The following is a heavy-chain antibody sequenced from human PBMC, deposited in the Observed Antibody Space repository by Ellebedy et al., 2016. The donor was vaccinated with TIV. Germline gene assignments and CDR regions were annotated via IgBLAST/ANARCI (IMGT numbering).Heavy chain of an antibody. CDR1: GFTFSDYW. D-gene: IGHD3-3*01. V-gene: IGHV3-74*01. CDR3: VRDLWEWTYSYGNLLAY. Sequence: PGGSLRLSCAASGFTFSDYWLHWVRQVPGTGLQWVSRINVDGSGTSYADSVKGRFTTSRDDAKNTLYLEMNSLRAEDTAVYYCVRDLWEWTYSYGNLLAYWGQGTLVTVSS. CDR2: INVDGSGT. J-gene: IGHJ4*02.